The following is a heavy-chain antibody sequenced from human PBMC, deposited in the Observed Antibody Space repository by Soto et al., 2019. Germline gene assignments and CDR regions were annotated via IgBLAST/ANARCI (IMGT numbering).Heavy chain of an antibody. CDR3: ARDPLGGSYAPSDAFDI. CDR2: ISYDGSNK. Sequence: PGGSLRLSCAASGFTFSSYGMHWVRQAPGKGLEWVAVISYDGSNKYYADSVKGRFTISRDNSKNTLYLQMNSLRAEDTAVYYCARDPLGGSYAPSDAFDIWGQGTMVTVSS. V-gene: IGHV3-30*03. CDR1: GFTFSSYG. D-gene: IGHD1-26*01. J-gene: IGHJ3*02.